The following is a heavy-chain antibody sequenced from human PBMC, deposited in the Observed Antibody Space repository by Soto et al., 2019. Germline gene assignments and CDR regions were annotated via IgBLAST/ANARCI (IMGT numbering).Heavy chain of an antibody. Sequence: ASVKVSCKGSGYTFTSYTMHWVRQAPGQRLERIGWINAGNGNTKYSQNFQGRVTITRDTSAGRYDKVLTSLISEDTAVYYCATEIVGVTNGAFDIRRQGKIVTVSS. D-gene: IGHD2-21*02. V-gene: IGHV1-3*01. CDR3: ATEIVGVTNGAFDI. CDR2: INAGNGNT. J-gene: IGHJ3*02. CDR1: GYTFTSYT.